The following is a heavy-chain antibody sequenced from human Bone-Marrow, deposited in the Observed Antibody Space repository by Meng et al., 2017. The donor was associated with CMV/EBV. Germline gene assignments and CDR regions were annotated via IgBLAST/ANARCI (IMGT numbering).Heavy chain of an antibody. CDR1: GFTFSSYA. D-gene: IGHD6-19*01. J-gene: IGHJ4*02. CDR2: ISGSGGST. Sequence: GESLKISCAASGFTFSSYAMSWVRQAPGQGPEWVSAISGSGGSTYYADSGKGRFTISRDNSKNTLYLQMNSLRAEDTAVYYCAGQWLVPSYWGQGTLVTVSS. V-gene: IGHV3-23*01. CDR3: AGQWLVPSY.